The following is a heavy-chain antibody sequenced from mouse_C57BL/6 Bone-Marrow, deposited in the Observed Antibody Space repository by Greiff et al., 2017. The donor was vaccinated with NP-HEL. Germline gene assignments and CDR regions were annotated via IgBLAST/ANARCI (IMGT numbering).Heavy chain of an antibody. CDR1: GYAFTNYL. J-gene: IGHJ2*01. V-gene: IGHV1-54*01. CDR2: INPGSGGT. D-gene: IGHD2-4*01. Sequence: QVQLQQSGAELVRPGTSVKVSCKASGYAFTNYLIEWVKQRPGQGLEWIGVINPGSGGTNYNEKFKGKATLTADKSSSTAYMQLSSLTSEDSAVYFCAREGIYYDYDGTPYFDYWGKGTTLTVSS. CDR3: AREGIYYDYDGTPYFDY.